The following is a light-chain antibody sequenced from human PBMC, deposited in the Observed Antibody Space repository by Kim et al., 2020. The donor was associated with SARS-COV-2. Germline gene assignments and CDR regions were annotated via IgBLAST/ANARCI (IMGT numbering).Light chain of an antibody. V-gene: IGLV3-19*01. CDR3: LSRDNHDTVL. J-gene: IGLJ2*01. CDR2: INN. CDR1: KSRAYY. Sequence: VAIGKTVRITCLADKSRAYYVFWFQQTPGQAPIVVLYINNNRPSGIPDRFSGCNSGNTASFTITEPQATDEADYYRLSRDNHDTVLFGGGTQLTVL.